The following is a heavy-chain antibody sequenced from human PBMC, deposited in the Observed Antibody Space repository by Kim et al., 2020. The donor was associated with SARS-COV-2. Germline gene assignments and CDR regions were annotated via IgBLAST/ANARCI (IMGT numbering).Heavy chain of an antibody. D-gene: IGHD5-12*01. Sequence: YANSVRGRFTISGDNSKNTLYLQMGSLRAEDMAVYYCARELTVAAIDYWGQGTLVTVSS. V-gene: IGHV3-64*01. CDR3: ARELTVAAIDY. J-gene: IGHJ4*02.